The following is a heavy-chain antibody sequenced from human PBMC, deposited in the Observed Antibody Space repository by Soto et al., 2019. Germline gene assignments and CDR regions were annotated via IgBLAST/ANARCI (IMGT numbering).Heavy chain of an antibody. CDR2: TSGSGGST. J-gene: IGHJ4*02. Sequence: VQLLESGGGLVQPGGSLRLSCAASAFTFSNYAMNWVRQAPGKGLEWVSATSGSGGSTYYADSVKGRFTISRDNSKNTLYLHMNSLRAEDTAVYYCAKDRMITFGGVIDQATFDYWGQGTLVTVSS. CDR1: AFTFSNYA. CDR3: AKDRMITFGGVIDQATFDY. D-gene: IGHD3-16*02. V-gene: IGHV3-23*01.